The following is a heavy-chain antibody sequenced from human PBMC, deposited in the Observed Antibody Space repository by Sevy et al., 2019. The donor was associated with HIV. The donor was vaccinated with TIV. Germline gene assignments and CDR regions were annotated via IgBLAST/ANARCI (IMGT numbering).Heavy chain of an antibody. CDR1: GFTFSSYA. CDR3: AKSRAEWGGYCSGGSCSDFDY. D-gene: IGHD2-15*01. J-gene: IGHJ4*02. V-gene: IGHV3-23*01. CDR2: ISGSGGST. Sequence: GGSLRLSCAASGFTFSSYAMSWVRQPPGKGLEWVSAISGSGGSTYYADSVKGRFTISRDNSKNTLYLQMNSLRAEDTAVYYCAKSRAEWGGYCSGGSCSDFDYWGQGTLVTVSS.